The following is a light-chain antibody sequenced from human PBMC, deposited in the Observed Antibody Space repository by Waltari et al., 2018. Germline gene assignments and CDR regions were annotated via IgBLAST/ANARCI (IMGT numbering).Light chain of an antibody. V-gene: IGLV2-14*01. Sequence: QSALTQPASVSGSPGQSITMSCTGTRSDVGGYHYVSWYQQYQGKAPKLMIYDVSQRPSGVSNRFSGSKSGNTASLTISWLQAEDEADYYCSSYTSSNTLVFGVGTKLTVL. CDR1: RSDVGGYHY. CDR2: DVS. CDR3: SSYTSSNTLV. J-gene: IGLJ3*02.